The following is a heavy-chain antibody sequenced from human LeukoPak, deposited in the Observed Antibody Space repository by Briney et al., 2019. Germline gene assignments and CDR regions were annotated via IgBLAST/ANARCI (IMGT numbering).Heavy chain of an antibody. CDR2: IYSGGST. V-gene: IGHV3-66*01. CDR1: GFTFSNYG. CDR3: ARLYGPDAFDI. Sequence: GGSLRLSCATSGFTFSNYGMSWVRQAPGKGLEWVSVIYSGGSTSYADSVKGRFTISRDSSKNTLFLQMNSLRAEDTAVYYCARLYGPDAFDIWGQGTMVTVSS. J-gene: IGHJ3*02. D-gene: IGHD4-17*01.